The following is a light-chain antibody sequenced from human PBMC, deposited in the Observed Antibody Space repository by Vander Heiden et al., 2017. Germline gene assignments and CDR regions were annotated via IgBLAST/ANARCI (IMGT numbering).Light chain of an antibody. CDR1: QSVSSN. V-gene: IGKV3-15*01. J-gene: IGKJ1*01. Sequence: VMTQSPATLSVSPGERATLSCRASQSVSSNLAWYQQKPGQAPRLLIYGASTRATGIPARFSGSGSGTEFTLTISSLQSEDFAVYYCQQYNNWPPTFGQGTKVEIK. CDR2: GAS. CDR3: QQYNNWPPT.